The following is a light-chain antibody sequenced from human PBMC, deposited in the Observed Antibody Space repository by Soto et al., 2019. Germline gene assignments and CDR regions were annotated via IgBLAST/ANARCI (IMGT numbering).Light chain of an antibody. J-gene: IGKJ1*01. CDR2: DAS. CDR3: QQRSNWPRT. Sequence: EIVLTQSPATLSLSPGERATLSCRASQSVSSFLAWYQQKPGQAPRLLIHDASNRGTGIPARFSGSGSGTDFTLTISSLEPEDFAVYYCQQRSNWPRTFGQGTKVEIK. V-gene: IGKV3-11*01. CDR1: QSVSSF.